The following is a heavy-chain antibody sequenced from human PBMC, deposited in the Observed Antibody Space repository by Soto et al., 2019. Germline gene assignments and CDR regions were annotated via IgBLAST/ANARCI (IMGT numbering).Heavy chain of an antibody. CDR3: ARGQFHHVSNYYYALDV. J-gene: IGHJ6*04. D-gene: IGHD2-8*01. CDR2: FIPMFNRP. Sequence: QVQLVQSGAEVKKPGSSGKVSCKASGGTFSSYAISWVRQAPGQGLEWMGGFIPMFNRPHSARKFQGRVTITADESTSTAYMDLSSLRSEDTAVYYCARGQFHHVSNYYYALDVWGKGTTVTVSS. CDR1: GGTFSSYA. V-gene: IGHV1-69*01.